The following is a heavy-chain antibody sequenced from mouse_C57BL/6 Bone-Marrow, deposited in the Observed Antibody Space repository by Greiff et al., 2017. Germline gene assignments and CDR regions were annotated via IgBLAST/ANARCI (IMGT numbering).Heavy chain of an antibody. V-gene: IGHV14-4*01. D-gene: IGHD2-5*01. Sequence: EVQLKESGAELVRPGASVKLSCTASGFNIKDDYMHWVKQRPEQGLEWIGWIDPENGDTEYASKFQGKATITADTSSNTAYLQLSSLTSEDTAVYYCTAPYDSNWGYFDGWGTGTTVTVSS. CDR2: IDPENGDT. J-gene: IGHJ1*03. CDR3: TAPYDSNWGYFDG. CDR1: GFNIKDDY.